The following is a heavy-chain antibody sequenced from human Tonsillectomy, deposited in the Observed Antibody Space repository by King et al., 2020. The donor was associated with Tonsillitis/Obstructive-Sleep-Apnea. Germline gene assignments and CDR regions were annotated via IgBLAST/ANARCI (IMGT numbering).Heavy chain of an antibody. CDR3: ATDSMSHYYDSSGEYTFNY. CDR1: GYTFTNYG. V-gene: IGHV1-18*01. J-gene: IGHJ4*02. D-gene: IGHD3-22*01. CDR2: ISAHNGHT. Sequence: QLVQSGAEVKKPGASVKVSCKASGYTFTNYGISWVRQAPGQGLEWMAWISAHNGHTNYAQKLRGRVTMTTDTSTSTAYMELRSQRSDDTAVYYCATDSMSHYYDSSGEYTFNYWGQGPLVTVSA.